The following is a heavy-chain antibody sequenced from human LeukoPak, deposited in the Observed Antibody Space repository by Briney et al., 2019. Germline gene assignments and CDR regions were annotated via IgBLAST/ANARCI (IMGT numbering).Heavy chain of an antibody. V-gene: IGHV1-2*02. CDR3: AADILTGFVLYY. Sequence: ASVKVSCKASGYTFTGYYMHWVRQAPGQGLEWMGWINPNSGGTNYAQKFQGRVTMTRDTSISTAYMELSRLRSDDTAVYYCAADILTGFVLYYWGQGTLVTVSS. D-gene: IGHD3-9*01. CDR2: INPNSGGT. CDR1: GYTFTGYY. J-gene: IGHJ4*02.